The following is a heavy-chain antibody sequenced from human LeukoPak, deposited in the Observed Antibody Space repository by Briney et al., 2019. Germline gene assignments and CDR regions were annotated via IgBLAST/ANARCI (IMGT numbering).Heavy chain of an antibody. CDR2: TYFRSKWYH. J-gene: IGHJ4*02. CDR3: ARGWYYYFDY. V-gene: IGHV6-1*01. D-gene: IGHD3-16*01. CDR1: GDSVSSSTAT. Sequence: PSQTLSLTCAISGDSVSSSTATWNWIRQSPSRGLKWLGTTYFRSKWYHDYAVSVKSRITINPDTSKNQFSLQLSSVTPEDTAVYYCARGWYYYFDYWGQGSLVTVSS.